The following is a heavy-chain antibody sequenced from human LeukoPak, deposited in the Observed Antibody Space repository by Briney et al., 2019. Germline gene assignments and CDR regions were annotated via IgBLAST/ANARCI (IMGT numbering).Heavy chain of an antibody. CDR1: GGSISSGSYY. Sequence: PSQTLSLTCTVSGGSISSGSYYWSWIRQPAGKGLEWIGRFYSSGNNKYNPSLKSRVTISGDTSKNQFSLKLRSVTAADTAVYYRAREQQWLVLGSYYYYMDVWGKGTTVTISS. J-gene: IGHJ6*03. CDR3: AREQQWLVLGSYYYYMDV. CDR2: FYSSGNN. D-gene: IGHD6-19*01. V-gene: IGHV4-61*02.